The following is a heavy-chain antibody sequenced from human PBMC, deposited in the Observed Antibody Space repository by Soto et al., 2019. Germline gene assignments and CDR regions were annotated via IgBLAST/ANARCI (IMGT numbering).Heavy chain of an antibody. Sequence: ASVKVSCKASGYTFTSYYMHWVRQAPGQGLEWMGIINPSGGSTSYAQKFQGRVTMTRDTSTSTVCMELSSLRSEDTAVYYCARGITIFGVADSDYYYYYMDVWGKGTMVTVSS. CDR2: INPSGGST. D-gene: IGHD3-3*01. CDR1: GYTFTSYY. CDR3: ARGITIFGVADSDYYYYYMDV. V-gene: IGHV1-46*03. J-gene: IGHJ6*03.